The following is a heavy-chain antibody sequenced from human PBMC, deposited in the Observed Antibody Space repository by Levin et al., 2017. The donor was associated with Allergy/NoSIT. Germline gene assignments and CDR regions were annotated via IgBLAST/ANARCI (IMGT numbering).Heavy chain of an antibody. V-gene: IGHV4-34*01. J-gene: IGHJ4*02. D-gene: IGHD5-12*01. CDR1: GGSFSGYY. CDR2: INHSGST. Sequence: SETLSLTCAVYGGSFSGYYWSWIRQPPGKGLEWIGEINHSGSTNYNPSLKSRVTISVDTSKNQFSLKLSSVTAADTAVYYCASLRLGYASPGYWGQGTLVTVSS. CDR3: ASLRLGYASPGY.